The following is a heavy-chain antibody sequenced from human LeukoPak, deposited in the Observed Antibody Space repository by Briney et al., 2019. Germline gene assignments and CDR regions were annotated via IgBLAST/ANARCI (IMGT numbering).Heavy chain of an antibody. CDR1: GYTFTSYG. V-gene: IGHV1-18*01. CDR2: ISAYNGNT. CDR3: ARGQQGVVVAVSPQRWFDP. Sequence: ASVKVSCKASGYTFTSYGISWVRQAPGQGLEWMGWISAYNGNTNCAQKLQGRVTMTTDTSTSTAYMELRSLRSDDTAVYYCARGQQGVVVAVSPQRWFDPWGQGTLVTVSS. J-gene: IGHJ5*02. D-gene: IGHD2-15*01.